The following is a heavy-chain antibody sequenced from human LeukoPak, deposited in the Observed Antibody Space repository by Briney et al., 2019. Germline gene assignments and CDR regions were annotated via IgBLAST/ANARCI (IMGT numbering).Heavy chain of an antibody. CDR2: VNPSGGST. CDR1: GYTFTSYY. V-gene: IGHV1-2*02. CDR3: ARGYLPNSSSWYGAFDY. Sequence: ASVKVSCKASGYTFTSYYMHWVRQAPGQGLEWMGIVNPSGGSTNYAQKFQGRVTMTRDTSISTAYMEPSRLRSDDTAVYYCARGYLPNSSSWYGAFDYWGQGTLVTVSS. J-gene: IGHJ4*02. D-gene: IGHD6-13*01.